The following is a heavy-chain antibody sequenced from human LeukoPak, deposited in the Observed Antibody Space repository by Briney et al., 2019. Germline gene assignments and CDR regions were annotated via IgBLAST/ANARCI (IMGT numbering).Heavy chain of an antibody. V-gene: IGHV1-69*06. CDR2: IVPIFGTA. Sequence: GASVKVSCKASGGTFSSYAISWVLQAPGQELEWMGGIVPIFGTANYAQKFQGRVTITADKSTSTAYMELSSLRSEDTAVYYCARRYDYDSSGYRRADAFDIWGQGTMVTVSS. D-gene: IGHD3-22*01. CDR3: ARRYDYDSSGYRRADAFDI. CDR1: GGTFSSYA. J-gene: IGHJ3*02.